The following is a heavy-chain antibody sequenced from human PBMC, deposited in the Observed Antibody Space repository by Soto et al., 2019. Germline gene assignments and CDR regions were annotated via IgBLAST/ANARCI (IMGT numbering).Heavy chain of an antibody. CDR1: GFTFDDYT. J-gene: IGHJ3*02. CDR2: ISWDGGST. D-gene: IGHD6-13*01. Sequence: GGSLRLSCAASGFTFDDYTMHWVRQAPGKGLEWVSLISWDGGSTYYADSVKGRFTISRDNSKNSLYLQMNSLRTEDTALYYGAKGSGSSWLNGAFDIWGQGTMVTVSS. V-gene: IGHV3-43*01. CDR3: AKGSGSSWLNGAFDI.